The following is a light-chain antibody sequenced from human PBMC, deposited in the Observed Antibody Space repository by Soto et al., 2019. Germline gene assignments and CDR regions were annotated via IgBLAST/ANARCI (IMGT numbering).Light chain of an antibody. CDR2: EVT. CDR3: SSYAGSNIHYV. CDR1: SSDVGGYRY. V-gene: IGLV2-8*01. J-gene: IGLJ1*01. Sequence: QSVLTQPPSASGSPGQSVTISCTGTSSDVGGYRYVSWYQQHPGKAPKLIIYEVTMRPSGVPDRFSGSKSGNTASLTVSGLQTEDEADYYCSSYAGSNIHYVFGTGTKVTV.